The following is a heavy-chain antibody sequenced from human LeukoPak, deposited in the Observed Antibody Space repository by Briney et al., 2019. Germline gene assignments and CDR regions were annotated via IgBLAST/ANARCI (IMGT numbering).Heavy chain of an antibody. J-gene: IGHJ4*02. Sequence: GASVKVSCKASGGTFSSYAISWVRQAPGQGLERMGGIIPIFGTANYAQKFQGRVTITADKSTSTAYMELSSLRSEDTAVYYCARGPWGDYVWGSYRPTPIYFDYWGQGTLVTVSS. V-gene: IGHV1-69*06. CDR2: IIPIFGTA. CDR1: GGTFSSYA. CDR3: ARGPWGDYVWGSYRPTPIYFDY. D-gene: IGHD3-16*02.